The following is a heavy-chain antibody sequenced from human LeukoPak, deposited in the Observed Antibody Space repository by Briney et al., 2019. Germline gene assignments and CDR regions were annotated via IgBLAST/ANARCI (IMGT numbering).Heavy chain of an antibody. CDR2: IFGSRDSI. Sequence: GGSLRLSCAVSGFSLSNYAMHWVRQAPGKRLEWVSSIFGSRDSISYANSVKGRFTISRDNAENSLYLQMDSLRVEDTAVYYCTRGMDHINYAWFDPWGQGTLVIVSS. V-gene: IGHV3-21*06. D-gene: IGHD4-11*01. CDR3: TRGMDHINYAWFDP. J-gene: IGHJ5*02. CDR1: GFSLSNYA.